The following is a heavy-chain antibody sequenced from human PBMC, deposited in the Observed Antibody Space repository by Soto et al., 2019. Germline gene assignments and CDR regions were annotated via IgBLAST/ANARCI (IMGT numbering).Heavy chain of an antibody. CDR2: IDYDGVNK. V-gene: IGHV3-23*01. J-gene: IGHJ4*02. Sequence: GGSLRLACAASGFTFYNYAMKWLRQAPGKGLEWVSTIDYDGVNKHYAHSVKGRFTGSRDNSKGTVDLQMSRLRADDTAAYYCVSWGPAHFDYWGQGALVTVYS. D-gene: IGHD3-16*01. CDR1: GFTFYNYA. CDR3: VSWGPAHFDY.